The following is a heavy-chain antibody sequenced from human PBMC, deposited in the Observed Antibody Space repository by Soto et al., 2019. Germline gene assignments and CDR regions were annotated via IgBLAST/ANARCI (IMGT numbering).Heavy chain of an antibody. D-gene: IGHD3-3*01. V-gene: IGHV1-24*01. Sequence: ASVKVSCTVSGYTLTELSRHWVRQAPGKGLEWMGGFDPEDGETIYAQKFQGRVTMTEDTSTDTAYMELSSLRSEDTAVYYCATDRRIFGVVIIPFDYWGQGTLVTVSS. J-gene: IGHJ4*02. CDR2: FDPEDGET. CDR1: GYTLTELS. CDR3: ATDRRIFGVVIIPFDY.